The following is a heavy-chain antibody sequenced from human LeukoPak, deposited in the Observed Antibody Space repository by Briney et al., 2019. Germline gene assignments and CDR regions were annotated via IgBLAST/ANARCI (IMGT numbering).Heavy chain of an antibody. CDR3: ARGNYYDSRGFSVTEH. CDR2: ISRDGTA. J-gene: IGHJ4*02. CDR1: GFTFSYYV. V-gene: IGHV3-30*04. Sequence: GGSLRLSCATSGFTFSYYVFHWVRQAPGKGLDWLAAISRDGTAYYADFVKGRFTVSRDTSEATVFLQMVSLGLEDTAVYYCARGNYYDSRGFSVTEHWGQGTLATVSS. D-gene: IGHD3-22*01.